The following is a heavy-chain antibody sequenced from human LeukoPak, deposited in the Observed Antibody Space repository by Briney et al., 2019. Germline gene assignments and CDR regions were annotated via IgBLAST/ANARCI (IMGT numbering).Heavy chain of an antibody. J-gene: IGHJ4*02. Sequence: GGSLRLSCAASGFTVSSNYMSWVRQAPGKGLEWVSVIYSGGSTYYADSVKGRFTISRDNSKNTLYLQMNSLRAEDTAVYYCARDTGSMAARFFDNWGQGTLVTVSS. CDR2: IYSGGST. D-gene: IGHD2-8*02. V-gene: IGHV3-53*01. CDR1: GFTVSSNY. CDR3: ARDTGSMAARFFDN.